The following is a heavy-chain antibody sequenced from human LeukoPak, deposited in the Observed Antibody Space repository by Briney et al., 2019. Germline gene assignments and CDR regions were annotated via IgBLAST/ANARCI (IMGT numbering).Heavy chain of an antibody. Sequence: ASVKVSCKASGYTFTSYDINWVRQATGQGLEWMGWMNPNSGNTGYVQKFQGRVTMTRNTSISTAYMELSSLRSEDTAVYYCARDQDIVVVVAALRQREMGGFDPWGQGTLVTVSS. D-gene: IGHD2-15*01. J-gene: IGHJ5*02. CDR3: ARDQDIVVVVAALRQREMGGFDP. CDR1: GYTFTSYD. CDR2: MNPNSGNT. V-gene: IGHV1-8*01.